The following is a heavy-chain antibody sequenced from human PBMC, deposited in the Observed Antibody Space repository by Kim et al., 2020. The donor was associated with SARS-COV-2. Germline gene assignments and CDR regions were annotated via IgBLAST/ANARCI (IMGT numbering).Heavy chain of an antibody. CDR3: AKGYTVAGKSHSFDY. CDR1: GFTFSTYG. J-gene: IGHJ4*01. D-gene: IGHD6-19*01. Sequence: GGSLRLSCAASGFTFSTYGMAWVRQAPGKGLEFVSIISNNGAGTFYADAVQGRFTISRDNSKNTLSLQMNSLRVDDTAVLFCAKGYTVAGKSHSFDYWG. CDR2: ISNNGAGT. V-gene: IGHV3-23*01.